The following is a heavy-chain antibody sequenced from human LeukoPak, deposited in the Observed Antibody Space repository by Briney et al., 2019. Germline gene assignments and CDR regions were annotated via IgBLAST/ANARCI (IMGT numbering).Heavy chain of an antibody. V-gene: IGHV3-21*01. J-gene: IGHJ4*02. D-gene: IGHD3-22*01. CDR3: ARDYYDSSGYTDY. Sequence: GGSLRLSCSATGFTFSSYSMNWVRQAPGKGLEWVSSISSSSSYIYYADSVKGRFTISRDNAKNSLYLQMNSLRAEDTAVYYCARDYYDSSGYTDYWGQGTLVTVSS. CDR1: GFTFSSYS. CDR2: ISSSSSYI.